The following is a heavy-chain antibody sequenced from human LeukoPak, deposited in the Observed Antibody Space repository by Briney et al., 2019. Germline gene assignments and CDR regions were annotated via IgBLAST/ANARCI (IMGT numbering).Heavy chain of an antibody. V-gene: IGHV3-23*01. CDR3: AKVLPTNPGSGYYYDSHCFDY. CDR1: GFTFSSYA. Sequence: PGGSLRLSCAASGFTFSSYAMSWVRQAPGKGLEWVSAISGSGGSTYYADSVKGRFTISRDNSKNTLYLQMNSLRAEDTAVYYCAKVLPTNPGSGYYYDSHCFDYWGQGTLVTVSS. CDR2: ISGSGGST. D-gene: IGHD3-22*01. J-gene: IGHJ4*02.